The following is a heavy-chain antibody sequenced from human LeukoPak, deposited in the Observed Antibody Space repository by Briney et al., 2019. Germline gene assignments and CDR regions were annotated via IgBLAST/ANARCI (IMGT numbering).Heavy chain of an antibody. J-gene: IGHJ4*02. CDR3: AGDQGAAGDY. V-gene: IGHV3-7*01. Sequence: QTGGSLRLSCAASGFTFSSYWMSWVRQAPGKGLEWVANIDQDGSEKSYVDSVKGRFTISRDNAKNSLYLQMNSLRAEDTALYYCAGDQGAAGDYWGQGTLVTVSS. CDR2: IDQDGSEK. CDR1: GFTFSSYW. D-gene: IGHD6-13*01.